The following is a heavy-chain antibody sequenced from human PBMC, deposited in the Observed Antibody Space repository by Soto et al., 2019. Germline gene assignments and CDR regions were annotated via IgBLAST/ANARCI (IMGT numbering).Heavy chain of an antibody. CDR1: GGSISSGGYY. J-gene: IGHJ4*02. D-gene: IGHD2-2*01. V-gene: IGHV4-31*03. CDR3: ARGRSSTSPYPIGY. CDR2: IYYSGST. Sequence: QVQLQESGPGLVKPSQTLSLTCTVSGGSISSGGYYWSWIRQHPGKGLEWIGYIYYSGSTYYNPSLKSRGTLSVDTSKTQFSLKLSSVTAADTAVYYCARGRSSTSPYPIGYWGQGTLVTVSS.